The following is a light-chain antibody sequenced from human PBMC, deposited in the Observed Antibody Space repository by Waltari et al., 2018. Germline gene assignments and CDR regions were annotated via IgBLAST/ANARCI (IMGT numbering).Light chain of an antibody. Sequence: ETVMTQSPATLSVSPGERATLSCRASQTVTTKLAWYQQKPGQAPRLLIYGSSTRATGIPARFSGSGSGTEFTLTISSLQSEDFAVYYCQKYNNWPPWTFGQGTKVEIK. CDR1: QTVTTK. J-gene: IGKJ1*01. CDR3: QKYNNWPPWT. CDR2: GSS. V-gene: IGKV3-15*01.